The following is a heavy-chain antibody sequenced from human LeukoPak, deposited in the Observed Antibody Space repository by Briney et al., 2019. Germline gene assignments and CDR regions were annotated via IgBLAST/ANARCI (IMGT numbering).Heavy chain of an antibody. V-gene: IGHV4-61*01. CDR1: GGSVSSGSYY. CDR2: IYYSGST. CDR3: ARAPYFDWLLYPSPFFDY. Sequence: SETLSLTCTVSGGSVSSGSYYWSCIRQPPGKGLEWVGYIYYSGSTNYNPSLKSRVTISVHTSKKQFSLNLSSVTAADTAVYYCARAPYFDWLLYPSPFFDYWGQGTLVTVSS. D-gene: IGHD3-9*01. J-gene: IGHJ4*02.